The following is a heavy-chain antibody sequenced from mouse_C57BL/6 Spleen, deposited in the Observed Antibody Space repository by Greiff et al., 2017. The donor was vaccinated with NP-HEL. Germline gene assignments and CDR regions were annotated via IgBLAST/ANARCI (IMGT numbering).Heavy chain of an antibody. CDR2: IRSKSNNYAT. CDR1: GFSFNTYA. J-gene: IGHJ2*01. Sequence: EVKVVESGGGLVQPKGSLKLSCAASGFSFNTYAMNWVRQAPGKGLEWVARIRSKSNNYATYYADSVKDRFTISRDDSESMLYLQMNNLKTEDTAMYYCVRHPYYSNYFDYWGQGTTLTVSS. D-gene: IGHD2-5*01. CDR3: VRHPYYSNYFDY. V-gene: IGHV10-1*01.